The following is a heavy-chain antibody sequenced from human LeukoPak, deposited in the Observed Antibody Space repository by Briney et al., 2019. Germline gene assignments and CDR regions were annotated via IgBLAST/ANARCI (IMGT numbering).Heavy chain of an antibody. J-gene: IGHJ4*02. V-gene: IGHV1-2*06. CDR3: ARADTVTVYYFDY. D-gene: IGHD4-11*01. CDR2: INPNSGGT. CDR1: GYTFTGYY. Sequence: GASVKVSCKASGYTFTGYYMHWVRQAPGQGLEWMGRINPNSGGTNYAQKFQGRVTMTRDTSISTAYMELSRLRSDDTAVYYCARADTVTVYYFDYWGQGTLVTVSS.